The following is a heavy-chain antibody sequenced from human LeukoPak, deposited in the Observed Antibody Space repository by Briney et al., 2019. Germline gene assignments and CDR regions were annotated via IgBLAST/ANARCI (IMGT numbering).Heavy chain of an antibody. J-gene: IGHJ6*03. CDR1: GVSINNYY. CDR2: IYPSGNT. V-gene: IGHV4-4*07. Sequence: SETLSLTCTVSGVSINNYYWTWIRQPDGKGLEWIAPIYPSGNTNYNPSLKSRVTISADKSKNQFSLRLSSVTAADTAMYYCARMTPGYYYYMDVWGKGTKVTVSS. CDR3: ARMTPGYYYYMDV.